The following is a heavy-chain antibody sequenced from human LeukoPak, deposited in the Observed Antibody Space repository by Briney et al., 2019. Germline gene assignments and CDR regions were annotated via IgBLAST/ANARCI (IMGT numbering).Heavy chain of an antibody. D-gene: IGHD3-22*01. J-gene: IGHJ6*03. CDR3: ARTYDSSGYYYVRHGTNYYYYMDV. Sequence: PGGSLRLSCAASGFTFSSYSMNWVRQAPGKGLEWVSSISSSSSYIYYADSVKGRFTISRDNAKNSLYLQMNSLRAEDTAVYYCARTYDSSGYYYVRHGTNYYYYMDVWGKGTTVTVSS. V-gene: IGHV3-21*01. CDR2: ISSSSSYI. CDR1: GFTFSSYS.